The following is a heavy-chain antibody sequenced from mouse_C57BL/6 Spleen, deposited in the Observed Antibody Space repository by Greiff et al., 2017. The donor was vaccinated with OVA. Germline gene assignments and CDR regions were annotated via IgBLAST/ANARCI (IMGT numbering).Heavy chain of an antibody. Sequence: VKLMESGPELVKPGASVKISCKASGYAFSSSWMNWVKQRPGKGLEWIGRIYPGDGDTNYNGKFKGKATLTADKSSSTAYMQLSSLTSEDSAVYFCARGLGGNYFDYWGQGTTLTVSS. V-gene: IGHV1-82*01. CDR1: GYAFSSSW. CDR2: IYPGDGDT. D-gene: IGHD3-3*01. J-gene: IGHJ2*01. CDR3: ARGLGGNYFDY.